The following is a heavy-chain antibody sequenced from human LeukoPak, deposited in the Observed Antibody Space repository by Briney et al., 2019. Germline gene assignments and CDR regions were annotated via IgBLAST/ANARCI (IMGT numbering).Heavy chain of an antibody. Sequence: GGSLRLSCAASGFTFSTYAMHWVRQAPGKGLEWVAGMSYDGSKKYYTDSVKGRFAISRDNSENTGYMQMNTLRADDTAVYYCVRSPNYDIFTGYYTDYFDSWGQGTLVIVSS. CDR1: GFTFSTYA. CDR3: VRSPNYDIFTGYYTDYFDS. D-gene: IGHD3-9*01. J-gene: IGHJ4*02. CDR2: MSYDGSKK. V-gene: IGHV3-30*09.